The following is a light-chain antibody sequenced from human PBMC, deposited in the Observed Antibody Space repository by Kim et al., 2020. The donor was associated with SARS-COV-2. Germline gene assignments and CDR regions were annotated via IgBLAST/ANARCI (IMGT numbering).Light chain of an antibody. V-gene: IGLV1-47*01. Sequence: SELTQPPSASGTPGQRVTISCSGSSSNIGSNYVYWYQQLPGTAPKLLIYRNNQRPSGVPDRFSGSKSGTSASLAISGLRSEDEADYYCAAWDDSLSGYVFGTGTKVTVL. CDR2: RNN. J-gene: IGLJ1*01. CDR3: AAWDDSLSGYV. CDR1: SSNIGSNY.